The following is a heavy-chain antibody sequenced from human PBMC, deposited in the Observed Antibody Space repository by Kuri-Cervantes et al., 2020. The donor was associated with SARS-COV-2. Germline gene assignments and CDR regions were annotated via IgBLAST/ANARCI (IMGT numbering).Heavy chain of an antibody. V-gene: IGHV1-8*01. CDR1: GYTFTNYY. Sequence: ASVKVSCKASGYTFTNYYVYWVRQAPGQGLEWMGWMNPDTGNSGYAQNFQGRVTMTRNTSISTAYMELSSLRSEDTAVYYCATVPAAMMYWYFDLWGRGILVTVSS. J-gene: IGHJ2*01. CDR2: MNPDTGNS. D-gene: IGHD2-2*01. CDR3: ATVPAAMMYWYFDL.